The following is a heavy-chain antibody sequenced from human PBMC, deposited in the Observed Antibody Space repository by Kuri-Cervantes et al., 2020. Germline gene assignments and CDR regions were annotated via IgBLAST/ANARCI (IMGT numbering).Heavy chain of an antibody. V-gene: IGHV3-49*04. Sequence: GGSLRLSCTASGFTFGDYAMSWVRQAPGKGLEWVGFIRSKAYGGTTEYAASVKGRFTISRDDSKSIAYLQMNSLKTEDTAVYYCTRDNRATEYYYDSSGYHHDAFDIWGQGTMVTVSS. J-gene: IGHJ3*02. CDR1: GFTFGDYA. CDR3: TRDNRATEYYYDSSGYHHDAFDI. CDR2: IRSKAYGGTT. D-gene: IGHD3-22*01.